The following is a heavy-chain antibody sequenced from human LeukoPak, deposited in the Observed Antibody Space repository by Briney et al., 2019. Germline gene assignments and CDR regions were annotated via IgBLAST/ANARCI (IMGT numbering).Heavy chain of an antibody. V-gene: IGHV3-23*01. Sequence: ETLSLTCTVSGGSISSSSYYWGWIRQPPGKGLEWVSAISGSGGSTYYADSVKGRFTISRDNSKNTLYLQMNSLRAEDTAVYYCAKDNGDYGGNSGTYNWFDPWGQGTLVTVSS. J-gene: IGHJ5*02. D-gene: IGHD4-23*01. CDR2: ISGSGGST. CDR3: AKDNGDYGGNSGTYNWFDP. CDR1: GGSISSSSYY.